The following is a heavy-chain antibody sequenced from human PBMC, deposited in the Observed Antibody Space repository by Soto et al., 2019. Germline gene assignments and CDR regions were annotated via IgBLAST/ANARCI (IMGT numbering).Heavy chain of an antibody. CDR2: IYTSGST. D-gene: IGHD6-13*01. CDR1: GGSISSYY. J-gene: IGHJ6*02. CDR3: ARDLTSSSWYECKVGDYYYYGMDV. Sequence: QVQLQESGPGLVKPSETLSLTCTVSGGSISSYYWSWIRQPAGKGLEWIGRIYTSGSTNYNPSLRRRVNMSVDTYKNQCSLKLSSVTAADTAVYYCARDLTSSSWYECKVGDYYYYGMDVWGQGTTVTVSS. V-gene: IGHV4-4*07.